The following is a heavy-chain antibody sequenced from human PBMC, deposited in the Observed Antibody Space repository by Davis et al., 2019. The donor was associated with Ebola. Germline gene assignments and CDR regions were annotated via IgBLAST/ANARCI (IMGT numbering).Heavy chain of an antibody. CDR3: ARDGYSSSWYLNWFDP. V-gene: IGHV4-34*01. J-gene: IGHJ5*02. CDR1: GGSISGYY. CDR2: INHSGST. Sequence: MPSETLSLTCTVSGGSISGYYWSWIRQPPGKGLEWIGEINHSGSTNYNPSLKSRVTISVDTSKNQFSLKLSSVTAADTAVYYCARDGYSSSWYLNWFDPWGQGTLVTVSS. D-gene: IGHD6-13*01.